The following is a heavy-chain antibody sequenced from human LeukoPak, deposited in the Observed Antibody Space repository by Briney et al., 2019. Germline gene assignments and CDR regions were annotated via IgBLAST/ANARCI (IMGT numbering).Heavy chain of an antibody. Sequence: SETLSLTCTVSGYSIRSGYYWGWIRQPPGKGLEWIGNIYRSGSTYYNPSLKSRVTISVDTSKNQFSLKLSSVTAADTALYYCAKHYMGSSYNHGLDCWGQGTLVTVSS. CDR1: GYSIRSGYY. CDR2: IYRSGST. CDR3: AKHYMGSSYNHGLDC. D-gene: IGHD3-10*01. V-gene: IGHV4-38-2*02. J-gene: IGHJ4*02.